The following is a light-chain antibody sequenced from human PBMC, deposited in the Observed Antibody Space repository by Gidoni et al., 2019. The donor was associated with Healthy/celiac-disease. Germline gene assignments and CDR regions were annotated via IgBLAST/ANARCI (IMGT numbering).Light chain of an antibody. J-gene: IGKJ4*01. CDR2: DAS. Sequence: EFVLPQSPATLSLSPGERATLSCRASQSVSSYLAWYQQKPGQAPRLLIYDASNMDTGIPARFSGSGSGTDFTLTISSLEPEDFAVYYCQQRSNWPFTFGGGTKVEIK. CDR1: QSVSSY. CDR3: QQRSNWPFT. V-gene: IGKV3-11*01.